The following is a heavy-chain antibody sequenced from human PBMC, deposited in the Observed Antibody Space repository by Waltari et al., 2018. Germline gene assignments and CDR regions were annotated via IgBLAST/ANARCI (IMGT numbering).Heavy chain of an antibody. CDR1: GGSFSGYY. J-gene: IGHJ5*02. Sequence: QEQLQQLGAGLLKPSETLSLTCAVYGGSFSGYYWSWIRQPPGKGLEWIGEINHSGSTNYNPSLKSRVTISVDTSKNQFSLKLSAVTAAETAVYYCAREEVYCSGGSCYSLDGWFETWGQGTLVTVAS. CDR2: INHSGST. D-gene: IGHD2-15*01. CDR3: AREEVYCSGGSCYSLDGWFET. V-gene: IGHV4-34*01.